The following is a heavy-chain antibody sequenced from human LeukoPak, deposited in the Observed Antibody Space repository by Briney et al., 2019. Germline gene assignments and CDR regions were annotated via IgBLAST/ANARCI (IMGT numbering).Heavy chain of an antibody. CDR2: LGPVETYT. Sequence: GGSLRLSCAASGFSFSISWMHWVRQAPGKGLGWVSRLGPVETYTNYADSVKGRFTNSRDTGKNTLYLQMNSLRAEDTAIYYCARDTYNCGGDCNPIFDNWGQGTLVSVSS. CDR3: ARDTYNCGGDCNPIFDN. CDR1: GFSFSISW. J-gene: IGHJ4*02. D-gene: IGHD2-21*02. V-gene: IGHV3-74*01.